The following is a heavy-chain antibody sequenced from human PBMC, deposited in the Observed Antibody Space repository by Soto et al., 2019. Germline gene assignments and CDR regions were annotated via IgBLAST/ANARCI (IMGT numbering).Heavy chain of an antibody. J-gene: IGHJ6*02. CDR2: IIPIFGTA. CDR1: GGAFSSYA. CDR3: ARATLPYYGGNTGRYYYYGKDV. D-gene: IGHD4-17*01. Sequence: SVKVSCKASGGAFSSYAISWVRQGPGQGLKWMGGIIPIFGTANYAQKFQGRVTITADESTRTAYMELSSLRSEDTAVYYCARATLPYYGGNTGRYYYYGKDVWGQGTTVTV. V-gene: IGHV1-69*13.